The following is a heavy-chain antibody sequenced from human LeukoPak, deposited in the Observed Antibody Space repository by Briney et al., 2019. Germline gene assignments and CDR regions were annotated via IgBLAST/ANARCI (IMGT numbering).Heavy chain of an antibody. J-gene: IGHJ4*02. Sequence: GGSLRLSCAASGFTFSSYAMHWVRQAPGKGLEYVSAISSNGGSTYYANSVKGRFTISRDNSKNTLYLQMGSLRAEDMAVYYCARTLNFDWSCFDYWGQGTLVTVSS. CDR3: ARTLNFDWSCFDY. CDR2: ISSNGGST. V-gene: IGHV3-64*01. D-gene: IGHD3-9*01. CDR1: GFTFSSYA.